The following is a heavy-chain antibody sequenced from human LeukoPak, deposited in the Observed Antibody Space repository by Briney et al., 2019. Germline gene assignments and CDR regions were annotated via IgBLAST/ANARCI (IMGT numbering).Heavy chain of an antibody. CDR2: ISAYNGNT. D-gene: IGHD3-3*01. CDR3: ARYADYDFWSGIDY. V-gene: IGHV1-18*01. CDR1: GYTFTSYG. Sequence: ASVKVSCKASGYTFTSYGISWVRQAPGQGLEWMGWISAYNGNTNYAQKLQDRVTMTTDTSTSTAYMELRSLRSDDTAVYYCARYADYDFWSGIDYWGQGTLVTVSS. J-gene: IGHJ4*02.